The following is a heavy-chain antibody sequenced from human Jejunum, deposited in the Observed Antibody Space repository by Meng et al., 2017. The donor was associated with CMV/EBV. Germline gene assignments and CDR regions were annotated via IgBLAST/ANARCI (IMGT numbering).Heavy chain of an antibody. J-gene: IGHJ5*02. CDR3: VSFYYDRSGHKWFDP. V-gene: IGHV4-30-4*08. CDR2: ISYNGST. Sequence: SFTNSGHYYWSWVRQAPGKGLEWIGYISYNGSTSYSPSLKTRIDMSIDTSKAQFSLKMSSVTAADTAVYYCVSFYYDRSGHKWFDPWGRGTLVTVSS. CDR1: SFTNSGHYY. D-gene: IGHD3-22*01.